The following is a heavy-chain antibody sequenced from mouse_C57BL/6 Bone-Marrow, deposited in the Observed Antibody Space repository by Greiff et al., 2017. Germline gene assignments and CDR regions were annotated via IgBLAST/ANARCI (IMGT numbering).Heavy chain of an antibody. Sequence: VQLQQSGAELARPGASVKLSCKASGYTFTSYGISWVKQRTGQGLEWIGEIYPRSGNTYYNEKFKGKATLTADKSSSTAYMELRSLTSEDSAVFFCATLHFYYSLYLFGYCGVWGTGTAVTVSS. D-gene: IGHD2-12*01. CDR3: ATLHFYYSLYLFGYCGV. J-gene: IGHJ1*03. CDR2: IYPRSGNT. CDR1: GYTFTSYG. V-gene: IGHV1-81*01.